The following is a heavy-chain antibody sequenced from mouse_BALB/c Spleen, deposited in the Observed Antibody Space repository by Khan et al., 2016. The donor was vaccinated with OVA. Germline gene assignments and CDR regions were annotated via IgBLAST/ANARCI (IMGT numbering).Heavy chain of an antibody. CDR3: AGSNGNYWFAY. J-gene: IGHJ3*01. CDR2: INTYTGEP. D-gene: IGHD2-1*01. Sequence: QIQLVQSGPELKKPGETVKISCKASGYTFTNYGMNWVKQAPGKGLKWMGWINTYTGEPTYADDFKGRFAFSLETTASTAYLQINNLKNEDTATXFGAGSNGNYWFAYWGQGTLVTVSA. V-gene: IGHV9-3-1*01. CDR1: GYTFTNYG.